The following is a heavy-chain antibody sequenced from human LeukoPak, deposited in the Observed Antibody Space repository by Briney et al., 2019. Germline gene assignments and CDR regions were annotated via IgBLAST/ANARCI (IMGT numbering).Heavy chain of an antibody. Sequence: SETLSLTCTVSGYSISSGYYWGWIRQPPGKGLEWIGSIYYSGSTYYNPSLKSRVTISVDTSKNQFSLKLSSVTAADTAVYYCAREGYCSGGSCESIDYWGQGTLVTVSS. CDR2: IYYSGST. CDR1: GYSISSGYY. CDR3: AREGYCSGGSCESIDY. J-gene: IGHJ4*02. D-gene: IGHD2-15*01. V-gene: IGHV4-38-2*02.